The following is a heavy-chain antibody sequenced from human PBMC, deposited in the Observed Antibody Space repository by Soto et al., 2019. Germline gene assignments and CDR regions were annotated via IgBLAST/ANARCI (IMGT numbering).Heavy chain of an antibody. Sequence: GASVKVSCKASGGTFSSYAISWVRQAPGQGLEWMGGIIPIFGTANYAQKIQGRVTITADKSTSTAYMELSSLRSEDTAVYYCPRVVVPAAITGTPYNWIDPWGQGTLVTVSS. CDR1: GGTFSSYA. D-gene: IGHD2-2*02. J-gene: IGHJ5*02. CDR3: PRVVVPAAITGTPYNWIDP. V-gene: IGHV1-69*06. CDR2: IIPIFGTA.